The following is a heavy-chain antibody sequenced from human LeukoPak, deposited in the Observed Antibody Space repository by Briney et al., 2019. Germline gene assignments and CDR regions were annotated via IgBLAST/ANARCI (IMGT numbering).Heavy chain of an antibody. CDR2: IYYSGST. CDR1: GGSISSSSYY. J-gene: IGHJ6*03. V-gene: IGHV4-39*01. Sequence: PSETLFLTCTVSGGSISSSSYYWGWIRQPPWKGLEWIASIYYSGSTYYNPSLKSRVTISVDTSKNQFSLKLSSVTAADTAVYYCARCYYYYYYMDVWGKGTTVTISS. CDR3: ARCYYYYYYMDV.